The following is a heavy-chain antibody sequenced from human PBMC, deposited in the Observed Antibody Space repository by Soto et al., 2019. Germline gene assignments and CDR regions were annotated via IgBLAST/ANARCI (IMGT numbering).Heavy chain of an antibody. CDR2: INPSDGGT. CDR1: GYSFINYY. D-gene: IGHD3-10*01. CDR3: ARATGPGAFDT. V-gene: IGHV1-46*01. Sequence: ASVKVSCKTSGYSFINYYMHWVRQAPGQGLEWMGVINPSDGGTSHAQKFQGRVTMNRDRSTSTVYMELSSLRSDDTAVFYCARATGPGAFDTWGQGATVTVSS. J-gene: IGHJ3*02.